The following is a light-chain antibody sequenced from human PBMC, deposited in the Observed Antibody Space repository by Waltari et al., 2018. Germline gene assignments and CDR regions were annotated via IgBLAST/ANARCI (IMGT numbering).Light chain of an antibody. V-gene: IGKV3-15*01. Sequence: EIVMTQSPAILSVSPGERATLSRRASQSVSNNLAWYQQKPGQAPRLLIYGASARATRVPARFSGSGSGTDFTLTISSLQSEDFAVYFCQHYNAWPRAFGQGTRVEIK. J-gene: IGKJ1*01. CDR1: QSVSNN. CDR2: GAS. CDR3: QHYNAWPRA.